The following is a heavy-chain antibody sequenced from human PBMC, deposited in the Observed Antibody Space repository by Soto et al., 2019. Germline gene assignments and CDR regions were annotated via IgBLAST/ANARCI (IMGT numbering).Heavy chain of an antibody. Sequence: GGSLRLSCAASGFTFMDYAINWVRQAPGKGLEWVADISGSGGNTYYTDSVKGRFTISRDNSKNTLYLQMNSLRAEDTAVYYCAKGKDIVVVPAIDYWGQGTLVTV. CDR2: ISGSGGNT. J-gene: IGHJ4*02. CDR3: AKGKDIVVVPAIDY. D-gene: IGHD2-2*01. CDR1: GFTFMDYA. V-gene: IGHV3-23*01.